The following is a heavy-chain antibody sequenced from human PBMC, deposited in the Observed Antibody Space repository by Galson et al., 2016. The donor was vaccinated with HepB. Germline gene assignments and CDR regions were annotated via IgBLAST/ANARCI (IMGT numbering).Heavy chain of an antibody. CDR3: ARDEGEYSLFDS. CDR2: TSFDGSNK. D-gene: IGHD5-18*01. CDR1: GYNFSNFA. J-gene: IGHJ4*02. Sequence: SLRLSCAGSGYNFSNFAMHWVRQAPGKGLQWVAVTSFDGSNKFYADFVEGRFTISRDISKNTLYLQMNNLRVEDTAVYYCARDEGEYSLFDSWGQGTQVTVSS. V-gene: IGHV3-30-3*01.